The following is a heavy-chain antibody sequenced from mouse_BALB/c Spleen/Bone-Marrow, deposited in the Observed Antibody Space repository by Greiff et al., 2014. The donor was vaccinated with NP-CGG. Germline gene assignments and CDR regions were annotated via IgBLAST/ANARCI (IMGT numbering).Heavy chain of an antibody. Sequence: EVKVVESGGDLVQPGGSLRLSCATSGFTFTDYYMSWVRQPPGKALEWLGFIRNKANGYTTEYSASVKGRFTISRDNSQSILYLQMNTLRAEDSATYYCARDKNYGSYWYFDVWGAGTTVTVSS. D-gene: IGHD2-1*01. J-gene: IGHJ1*01. CDR3: ARDKNYGSYWYFDV. CDR1: GFTFTDYY. V-gene: IGHV7-3*02. CDR2: IRNKANGYTT.